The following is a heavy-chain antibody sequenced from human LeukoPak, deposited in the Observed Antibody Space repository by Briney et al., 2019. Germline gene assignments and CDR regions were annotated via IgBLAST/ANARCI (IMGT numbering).Heavy chain of an antibody. J-gene: IGHJ4*02. D-gene: IGHD3-9*01. CDR3: ARPVDSSHTWFYFDY. CDR1: GYSFTNYW. Sequence: GDSLKISCNSYGYSFTNYWIGWVRQMPGKGLEGMGTIYPGDSDTRYSPSFQGQVTISADKSISTAYLQWSSLKASDTAMYYCARPVDSSHTWFYFDYWGQGTLVTVSS. CDR2: IYPGDSDT. V-gene: IGHV5-51*01.